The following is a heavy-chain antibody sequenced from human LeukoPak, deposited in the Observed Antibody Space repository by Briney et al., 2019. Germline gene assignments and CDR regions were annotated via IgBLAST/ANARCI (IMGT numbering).Heavy chain of an antibody. CDR3: ARGGRIALTPFDY. D-gene: IGHD2-21*01. V-gene: IGHV4-59*01. CDR2: IYYSGST. Sequence: SETLSLTCTVSGGSISSYYWSWIRQPPGKGLEWIGYIYYSGSTNYNPSLKSRVTISVDTSKDQFSLKLSSVTAADTAVYYCARGGRIALTPFDYWGQGTLVTVFS. CDR1: GGSISSYY. J-gene: IGHJ4*02.